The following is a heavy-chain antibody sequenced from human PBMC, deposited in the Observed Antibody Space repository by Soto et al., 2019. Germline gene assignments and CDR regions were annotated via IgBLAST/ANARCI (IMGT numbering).Heavy chain of an antibody. CDR2: IWYDGSNK. CDR3: ASLGIAARRDAFDI. J-gene: IGHJ3*02. V-gene: IGHV3-33*01. CDR1: GFTFSSYG. Sequence: GGSLRLSCAASGFTFSSYGMHWVRQAPGKGLEWVAVIWYDGSNKYYADSVKGRFTISRDNSKNTLYLQMNSLRAEDTAVYYCASLGIAARRDAFDIWGQGTMVTVS. D-gene: IGHD6-6*01.